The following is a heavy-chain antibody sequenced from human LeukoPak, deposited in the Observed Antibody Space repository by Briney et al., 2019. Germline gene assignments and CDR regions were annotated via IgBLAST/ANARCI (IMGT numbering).Heavy chain of an antibody. CDR3: ARDYTGYFP. Sequence: GGSLRLSREASGFTFSSYWMSWVRQAPGKGLEWVANIKTDGSEKYYVDSVKGRFTISRDNAKNSLYLQMNSLRAEDTAVYYCARDYTGYFPWGQGTLVIVSS. D-gene: IGHD3-9*01. J-gene: IGHJ5*02. V-gene: IGHV3-7*03. CDR1: GFTFSSYW. CDR2: IKTDGSEK.